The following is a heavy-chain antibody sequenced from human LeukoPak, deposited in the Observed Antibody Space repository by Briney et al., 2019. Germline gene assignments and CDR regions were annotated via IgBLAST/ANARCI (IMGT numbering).Heavy chain of an antibody. CDR3: ARNRDDYNLVFDY. Sequence: SETLSLTCAVYGGSFSGYYWSWIRQPPGKGLGWIGEINHSGSTNYNPSLKSRVTISVDTSKNQFSLKLSSVTAADTAVYYCARNRDDYNLVFDYWGQGTLVTVSS. CDR2: INHSGST. D-gene: IGHD5-24*01. V-gene: IGHV4-34*01. J-gene: IGHJ4*02. CDR1: GGSFSGYY.